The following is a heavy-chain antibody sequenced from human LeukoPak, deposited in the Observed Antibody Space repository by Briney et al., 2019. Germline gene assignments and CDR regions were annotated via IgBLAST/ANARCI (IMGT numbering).Heavy chain of an antibody. V-gene: IGHV1-24*01. CDR3: ATGVGAVAGAYYFDY. D-gene: IGHD6-19*01. J-gene: IGHJ4*02. Sequence: GASVKVSCKVSGYTLTELSMHWVRQAPGKGLEWMGGFDPEDGETIYAQKFQGRVTMTEDTSTDTAYMELSSLRSEDTAVYYCATGVGAVAGAYYFDYWGQGTLVTVSS. CDR1: GYTLTELS. CDR2: FDPEDGET.